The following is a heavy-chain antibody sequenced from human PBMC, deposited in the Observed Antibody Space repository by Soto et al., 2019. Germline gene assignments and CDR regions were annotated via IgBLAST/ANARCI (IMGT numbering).Heavy chain of an antibody. Sequence: SVKVSCKASGYTFTSYCISWVRQAPGQGLEWMGWISAYNGNTNYAQKLQGRVTMTTDTSTSTAYMELRSLRSDDTAVYYCARGRCSSTGCYIYWFYPWGQGTLVTVSS. V-gene: IGHV1-18*01. CDR1: GYTFTSYC. CDR2: ISAYNGNT. CDR3: ARGRCSSTGCYIYWFYP. J-gene: IGHJ5*02. D-gene: IGHD2-2*02.